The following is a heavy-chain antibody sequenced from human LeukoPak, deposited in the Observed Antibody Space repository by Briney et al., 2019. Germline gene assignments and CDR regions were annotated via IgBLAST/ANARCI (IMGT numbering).Heavy chain of an antibody. V-gene: IGHV3-23*01. CDR2: ISGSGAMT. D-gene: IGHD3-10*01. CDR1: GFTFSSYA. CDR3: VKDRVDGSGSQFDS. J-gene: IGHJ4*02. Sequence: PGGSLRLSCAASGFTFSSYAMIWVRQAPGKGLEWVSSISGSGAMTYYADSVKGRFTISRDNAMDRLYLQMNSLRADDTAVYYCVKDRVDGSGSQFDSWGQGSLVIVSS.